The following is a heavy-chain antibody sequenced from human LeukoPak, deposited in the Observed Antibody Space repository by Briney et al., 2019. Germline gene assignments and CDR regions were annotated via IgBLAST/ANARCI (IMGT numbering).Heavy chain of an antibody. CDR3: ARDRLGYCSSTSCYRSALGWFDP. D-gene: IGHD2-2*02. CDR1: GYTFTNYD. J-gene: IGHJ5*02. CDR2: MNPNSGNT. V-gene: IGHV1-8*03. Sequence: ASVKVSCKASGYTFTNYDINWVRQATGQGLEWLGWMNPNSGNTGYAQKFQDRVTVTRNTSISTAYMELSSLTSEDTAVYYCARDRLGYCSSTSCYRSALGWFDPWGQGTLVTVSS.